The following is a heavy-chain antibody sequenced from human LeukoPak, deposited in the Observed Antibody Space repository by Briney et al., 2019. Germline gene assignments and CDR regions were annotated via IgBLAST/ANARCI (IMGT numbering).Heavy chain of an antibody. CDR3: AKIITAAGINY. D-gene: IGHD6-13*01. J-gene: IGHJ4*02. CDR1: GFTFSSYG. CDR2: ISGSGGST. Sequence: GGSLRLSCAASGFTFSSYGMTLVRRAPGKGLEWVSAISGSGGSTYYADSVKGRFTISRDNSKNTLYVQMNSLRAEDTAVYYCAKIITAAGINYWGQGTLVTVSS. V-gene: IGHV3-23*01.